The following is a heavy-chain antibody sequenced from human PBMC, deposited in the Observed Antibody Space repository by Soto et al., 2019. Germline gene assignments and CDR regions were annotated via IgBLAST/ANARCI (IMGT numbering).Heavy chain of an antibody. V-gene: IGHV4-39*01. CDR3: AAHDSGGYYAEY. D-gene: IGHD3-22*01. CDR1: GDSVTISDYY. J-gene: IGHJ4*02. Sequence: QLQLQESGPGLVKPSETLSLTCSVSGDSVTISDYYWGWNRQPPGKGLERIGSIHYSGSTYYNPSLNCRVTMSEDTSKKQFSLKLSSVTAADAAVYCCAAHDSGGYYAEYWGQGTLVTVSA. CDR2: IHYSGST.